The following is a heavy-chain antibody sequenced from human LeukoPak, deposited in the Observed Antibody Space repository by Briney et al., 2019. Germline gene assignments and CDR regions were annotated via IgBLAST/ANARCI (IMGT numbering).Heavy chain of an antibody. V-gene: IGHV1-2*02. CDR2: INPNSGGT. CDR3: ARVEWLQNWFDP. D-gene: IGHD3-3*01. Sequence: GASVKVSCKASGYTFTSYAMKWVRQAPGQGLEWMGWINPNSGGTNYAQKFQGRVTMTRDTSISTAYMELSRLRSDDTAVYYCARVEWLQNWFDPWGQGTLVTVSS. CDR1: GYTFTSYA. J-gene: IGHJ5*02.